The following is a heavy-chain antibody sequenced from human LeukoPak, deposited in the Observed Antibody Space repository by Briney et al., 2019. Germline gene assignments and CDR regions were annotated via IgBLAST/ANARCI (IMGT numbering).Heavy chain of an antibody. V-gene: IGHV4-59*08. CDR3: ARHSVAAAGTFDY. CDR2: IYYSGST. D-gene: IGHD6-13*01. J-gene: IGHJ4*02. CDR1: GGSISSYY. Sequence: SETLSLTCTVSGGSISSYYWSWIRQPPGKGLEWIGYIYYSGSTNYNPSLKSRVTISVDTSKNQFSLKLSSVTAADTAVYYCARHSVAAAGTFDYGGQGTLVPVS.